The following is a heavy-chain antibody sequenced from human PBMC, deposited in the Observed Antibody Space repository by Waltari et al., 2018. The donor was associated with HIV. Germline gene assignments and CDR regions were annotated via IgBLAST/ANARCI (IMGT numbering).Heavy chain of an antibody. CDR3: AREALYDSSGYYFDY. D-gene: IGHD3-22*01. Sequence: EVQLVESGGGLVQPGGSLRLSCAASGFTFNKYWSTWVRQAPGKGLEWVANIKQDKSEKYYVDSLKGRFTISRDNAKNSLFLQMNSLRVEDTAVYYCAREALYDSSGYYFDYWGQGTLVTVSS. CDR2: IKQDKSEK. CDR1: GFTFNKYW. J-gene: IGHJ4*02. V-gene: IGHV3-7*01.